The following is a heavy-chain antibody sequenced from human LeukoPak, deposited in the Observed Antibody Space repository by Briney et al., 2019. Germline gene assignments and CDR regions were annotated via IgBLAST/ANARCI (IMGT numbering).Heavy chain of an antibody. CDR2: IYSGGST. CDR3: ARAPSSGLYYFDY. CDR1: GFTVSSNY. Sequence: GGSLRLSCAASGFTVSSNYMSWVRQAPGKGLEWVSVIYSGGSTYYADSVKGRFTISRHNSKNTLYLQMNSLRAEDTAVYYCARAPSSGLYYFDYWGQGTLVTVSS. J-gene: IGHJ4*02. D-gene: IGHD1-1*01. V-gene: IGHV3-53*04.